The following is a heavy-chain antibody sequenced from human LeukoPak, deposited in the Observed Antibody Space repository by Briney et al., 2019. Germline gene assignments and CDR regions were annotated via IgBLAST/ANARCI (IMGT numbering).Heavy chain of an antibody. J-gene: IGHJ4*02. V-gene: IGHV4-31*03. CDR3: AREGYYYDSSGYSPGVDY. D-gene: IGHD3-22*01. CDR1: GGSISSGGYY. Sequence: SQTLSLTCTVSGGSISSGGYYWSWIRQHPGKGLEWIGYIYYSGSTYYNPSLKSRVTISVDTSKSQFSLKLSSVTAADTAVYYCAREGYYYDSSGYSPGVDYWGQGTLVTVSS. CDR2: IYYSGST.